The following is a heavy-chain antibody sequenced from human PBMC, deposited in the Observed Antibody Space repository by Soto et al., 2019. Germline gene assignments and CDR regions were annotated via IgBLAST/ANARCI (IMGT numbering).Heavy chain of an antibody. CDR2: IYYSGST. D-gene: IGHD3-16*02. CDR3: ATFGGVIEYYFDY. V-gene: IGHV4-39*01. CDR1: GGSISSSSYY. J-gene: IGHJ4*02. Sequence: QLQLQESGPGLVKPSETLSLTCTVSGGSISSSSYYWGWIRQPPGKGLEWIGSIYYSGSTYYNPSLKSRVTISVDTSKNQFSLKLSSVTAAHTAVYYCATFGGVIEYYFDYWGQGTLVTVSS.